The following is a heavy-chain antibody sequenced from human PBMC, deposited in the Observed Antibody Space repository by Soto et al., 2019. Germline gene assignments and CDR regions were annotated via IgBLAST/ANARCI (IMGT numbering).Heavy chain of an antibody. D-gene: IGHD3-22*01. CDR2: ISSSGVNT. CDR3: AKGGYYFDSSGSFDY. V-gene: IGHV3-23*01. J-gene: IGHJ4*02. Sequence: GGSLRLSCVASGFTFSSYAMSWVRQAPGKRREFVSAISSSGVNTYNADSVKGRFTISRDNSKKMLYLQMNSLRAEDTAVYYCAKGGYYFDSSGSFDYWGLGTLVTVSS. CDR1: GFTFSSYA.